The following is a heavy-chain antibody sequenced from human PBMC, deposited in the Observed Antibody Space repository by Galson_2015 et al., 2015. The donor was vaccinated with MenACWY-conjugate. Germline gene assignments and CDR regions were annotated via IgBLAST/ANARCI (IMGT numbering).Heavy chain of an antibody. Sequence: SVKVSCKASGYTFNTYGISWVRQAPGQGLEWMGWISPYGSLTYYAQTFQGRVTVTADTSTSTAYMELRRLRSDDTAMYFCTRTTEDCTRTTCYDHWGQGTLVTASS. CDR1: GYTFNTYG. CDR2: ISPYGSLT. V-gene: IGHV1-18*04. D-gene: IGHD2-2*01. J-gene: IGHJ4*02. CDR3: TRTTEDCTRTTCYDH.